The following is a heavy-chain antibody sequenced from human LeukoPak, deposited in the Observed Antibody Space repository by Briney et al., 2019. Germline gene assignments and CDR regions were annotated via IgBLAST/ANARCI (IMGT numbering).Heavy chain of an antibody. V-gene: IGHV3-23*01. J-gene: IGHJ4*02. CDR3: TREAFYSSGWYSLFGY. D-gene: IGHD6-19*01. CDR2: ISGSSGRT. Sequence: PGGSLRLSCAASGFTFRNYAMSWVRQAPGKGLEWVSAISGSSGRTSYADSVKGRFTISRDNSKNTLYLQMNSLRAEDTAVYYCTREAFYSSGWYSLFGYWGQGTLVTVSS. CDR1: GFTFRNYA.